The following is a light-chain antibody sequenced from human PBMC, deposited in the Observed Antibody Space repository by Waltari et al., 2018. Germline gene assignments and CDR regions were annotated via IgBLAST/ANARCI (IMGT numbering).Light chain of an antibody. J-gene: IGLJ2*01. CDR2: DIN. CDR3: CSYAGSYTV. V-gene: IGLV2-11*01. CDR1: SSDVGGYNY. Sequence: QSALTQPRSVSGSPGQSVTISCTGTSSDVGGYNYVPWYQHHPGKAPKLIIYDINKRPSGVPDRFSGSKSGITASLTISGLQAEDEADYSCCSYAGSYTVFGGGTKLTVL.